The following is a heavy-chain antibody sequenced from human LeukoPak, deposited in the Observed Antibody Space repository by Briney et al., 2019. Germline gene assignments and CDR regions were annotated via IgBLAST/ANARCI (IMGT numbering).Heavy chain of an antibody. CDR1: GYSFSTYW. CDR2: IYPGDSDT. V-gene: IGHV5-51*01. D-gene: IGHD1-26*01. Sequence: GESLKISCKGYGYSFSTYWIGWVRQMPGKGLEWMGTIYPGDSDTRYSPSFQGRVTFSADKSINTAYLQWSSLKASDTAIYYCARELATNVCGAFDIWGQGTMVTVSS. CDR3: ARELATNVCGAFDI. J-gene: IGHJ3*02.